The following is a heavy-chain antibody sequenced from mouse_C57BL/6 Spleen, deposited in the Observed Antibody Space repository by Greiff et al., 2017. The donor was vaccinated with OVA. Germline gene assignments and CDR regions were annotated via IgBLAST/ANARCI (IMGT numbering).Heavy chain of an antibody. CDR2: IYPGDGDT. Sequence: VKLQESGPELVKPGASVKISCKASGYAFSSSWMNWVKQRPGKGLEWIGRIYPGDGDTNYNGKFKGKATLTADKSSSTAYMQLSSLTSEDSAVYFCARGGGNYGYAMDYWGQGTSVTVSS. D-gene: IGHD2-1*01. J-gene: IGHJ4*01. CDR1: GYAFSSSW. V-gene: IGHV1-82*01. CDR3: ARGGGNYGYAMDY.